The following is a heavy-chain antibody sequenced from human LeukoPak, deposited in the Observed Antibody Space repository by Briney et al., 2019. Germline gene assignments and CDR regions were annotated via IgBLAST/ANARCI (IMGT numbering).Heavy chain of an antibody. CDR1: GFTFSNAW. CDR2: IKSKTDGGTT. Sequence: GGSLRLSCAASGFTFSNAWMSWVRQAPGKGLEWVGRIKSKTDGGTTDYAAPVKGRFTISRDDSKNTLYLKMNSLKTEDTAVYYCTTGLGGDYVWGSYGTDAFDIWGQGTMVTVSS. D-gene: IGHD3-16*01. V-gene: IGHV3-15*01. CDR3: TTGLGGDYVWGSYGTDAFDI. J-gene: IGHJ3*02.